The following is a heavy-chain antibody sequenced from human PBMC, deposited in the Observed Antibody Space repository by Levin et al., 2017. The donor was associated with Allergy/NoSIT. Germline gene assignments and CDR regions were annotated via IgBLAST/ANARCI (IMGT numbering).Heavy chain of an antibody. J-gene: IGHJ4*02. CDR3: ARGPLAAAVHY. CDR2: ISGTSSAI. CDR1: GFTFRDYY. V-gene: IGHV3-11*05. D-gene: IGHD6-13*01. Sequence: PGESLKISCAASGFTFRDYYMSWIRQAPGKGLELVSYISGTSSAIIYADSVKGRFTISRDNAQNSLYLQMNSLRAEDTAVYFCARGPLAAAVHYWGQGTLVTVSS.